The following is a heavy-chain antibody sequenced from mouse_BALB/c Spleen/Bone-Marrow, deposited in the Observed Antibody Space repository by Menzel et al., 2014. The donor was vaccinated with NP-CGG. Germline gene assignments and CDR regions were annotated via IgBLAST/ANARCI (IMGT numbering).Heavy chain of an antibody. CDR1: GFNIKDTY. Sequence: EVKLQESGAELVKSGASVKLSCTASGFNIKDTYMHWVKQGPEQGLEWIGRIDPANGNTKYDPKFQGKATIIADTSSNTAYLQLSSLTSEDTAVYYCARYYYGTLLDYWGQGTTLTVSS. V-gene: IGHV14-3*02. CDR2: IDPANGNT. J-gene: IGHJ2*01. D-gene: IGHD1-1*01. CDR3: ARYYYGTLLDY.